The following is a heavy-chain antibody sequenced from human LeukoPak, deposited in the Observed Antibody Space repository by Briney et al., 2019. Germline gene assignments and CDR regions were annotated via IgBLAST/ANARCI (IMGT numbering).Heavy chain of an antibody. CDR3: ARHVHSGGWDVGKSHFDS. CDR1: GYGFTSHW. J-gene: IGHJ4*02. CDR2: IDPSDSYV. D-gene: IGHD6-19*01. Sequence: GASLQISCKGSGYGFTSHWISGGRQLPGKAREGMGRIDPSDSYVNYPTPFEGHVTISADKSASTAYLQWTSLQASDTAMYYCARHVHSGGWDVGKSHFDSWGQGTLVTVSS. V-gene: IGHV5-10-1*01.